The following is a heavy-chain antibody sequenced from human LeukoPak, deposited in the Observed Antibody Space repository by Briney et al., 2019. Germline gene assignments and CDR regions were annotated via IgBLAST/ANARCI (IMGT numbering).Heavy chain of an antibody. Sequence: SETLSLTCTVSGGSISSYYWSWIRQPPGKGLEWIGYVYYSGSTNYNPSLKSRVTISVDTSKNQFSLKLSSVTAADTAVYYCARDPADDYGDYWGQGTLVTVPS. D-gene: IGHD5-24*01. CDR3: ARDPADDYGDY. V-gene: IGHV4-59*12. CDR2: VYYSGST. CDR1: GGSISSYY. J-gene: IGHJ4*02.